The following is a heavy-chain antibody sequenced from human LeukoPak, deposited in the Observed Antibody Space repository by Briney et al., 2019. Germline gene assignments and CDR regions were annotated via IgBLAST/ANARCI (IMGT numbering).Heavy chain of an antibody. J-gene: IGHJ3*02. CDR1: GFTFSSSA. V-gene: IGHV3-23*01. CDR2: ISHGDIT. CDR3: VRALGYIDPFDI. D-gene: IGHD5-24*01. Sequence: GGSLRLSCAASGFTFSSSAMSWVRQAPGKGLEWVTSISHGDITHYADSVKGRFTFSRDSSKNSLHLQMNSLRAEDTAVHYCVRALGYIDPFDIWGQGTMVTVSS.